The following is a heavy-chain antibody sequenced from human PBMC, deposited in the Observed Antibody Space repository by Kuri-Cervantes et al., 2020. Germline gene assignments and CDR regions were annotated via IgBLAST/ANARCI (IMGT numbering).Heavy chain of an antibody. V-gene: IGHV1-8*01. D-gene: IGHD5-24*01. Sequence: ASVKVSCKASGYTFTSYDINWVRQATGQGLEWMGWMNPNSGNTGYAQKFQGRVTMTRNTSISTAYMELSSLRSEDTAVYYCASALLMATRDLNSNLDYWGQGTLVTVSS. CDR1: GYTFTSYD. CDR3: ASALLMATRDLNSNLDY. CDR2: MNPNSGNT. J-gene: IGHJ4*02.